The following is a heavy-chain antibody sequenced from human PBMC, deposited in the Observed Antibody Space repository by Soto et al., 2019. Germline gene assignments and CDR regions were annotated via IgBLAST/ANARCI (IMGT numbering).Heavy chain of an antibody. V-gene: IGHV5-51*01. D-gene: IGHD6-13*01. CDR3: ARDAAAGDCYFDL. CDR1: GYSFTSYW. Sequence: GESLKISCKGSGYSFTSYWIGWVRQMPGKGLEWVGIIYPGDSDTRYSPSFQGQVTISADKSISPACLQWSGLEASDTAMDYCARDAAAGDCYFDLWGRGTLVTVSS. J-gene: IGHJ2*01. CDR2: IYPGDSDT.